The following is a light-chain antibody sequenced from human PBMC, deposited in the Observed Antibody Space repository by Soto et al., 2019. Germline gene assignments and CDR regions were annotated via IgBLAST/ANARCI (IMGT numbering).Light chain of an antibody. CDR1: QSVLHSSNTKNY. CDR2: WAS. V-gene: IGKV4-1*01. CDR3: QQHFDPLSYT. J-gene: IGKJ2*01. Sequence: DIVMTQSPDSLAVSLGERATINCKSSQSVLHSSNTKNYLAWYQQKPGQPPKVLIYWASTRESGVPDRFSGSGSGTDFTLTISSLQAEDVAVYYCQQHFDPLSYTFGQGTKLEIK.